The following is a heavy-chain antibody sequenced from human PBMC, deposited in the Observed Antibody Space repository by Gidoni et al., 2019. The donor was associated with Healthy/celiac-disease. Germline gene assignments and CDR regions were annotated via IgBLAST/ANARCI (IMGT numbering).Heavy chain of an antibody. CDR1: GFTFSSYA. Sequence: VQLLEAGGGFVQPGGSLRLSCAASGFTFSSYAMSWVRQAPVKGLGWVSAISGSGGSTCYADSVKGRFTISRDNSKNTLYLQMNSLRAEDTAVYYCAKGRAGATGTDYWGQGTLVTVSS. D-gene: IGHD1-26*01. V-gene: IGHV3-23*01. J-gene: IGHJ4*02. CDR2: ISGSGGST. CDR3: AKGRAGATGTDY.